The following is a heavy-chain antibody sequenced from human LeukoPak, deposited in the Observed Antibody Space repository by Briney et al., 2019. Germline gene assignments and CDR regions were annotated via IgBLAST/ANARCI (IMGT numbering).Heavy chain of an antibody. Sequence: SETLSLTCTVSGGSISSYYWSWIRQPAGKGLEWIGRIYTSGSTNYNPSLKSRVTMSLDTSKNQFSLKLSSVTAADTAVYYCAGETYSSSWYVNYYYYMDVWGKGTTVTVSS. CDR3: AGETYSSSWYVNYYYYMDV. CDR1: GGSISSYY. CDR2: IYTSGST. V-gene: IGHV4-4*07. J-gene: IGHJ6*03. D-gene: IGHD6-13*01.